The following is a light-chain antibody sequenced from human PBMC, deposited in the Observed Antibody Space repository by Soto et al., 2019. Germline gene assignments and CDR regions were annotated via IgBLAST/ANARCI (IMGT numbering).Light chain of an antibody. Sequence: DIVMTQSPVTLSVSPGERTTLSCRASQSVSSNLAWYQQKPGQAPRLLMYGASTRATGVPDRISGSGSGTAFTLTISSLQSEDFAVYYCQQYNNWPPAFGPGTKLEI. CDR3: QQYNNWPPA. CDR1: QSVSSN. CDR2: GAS. J-gene: IGKJ2*01. V-gene: IGKV3-15*01.